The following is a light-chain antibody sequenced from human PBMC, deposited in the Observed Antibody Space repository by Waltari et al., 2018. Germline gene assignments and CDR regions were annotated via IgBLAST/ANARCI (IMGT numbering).Light chain of an antibody. V-gene: IGKV1-NL1*01. CDR1: QDIRFS. CDR3: QQYYNTPPGT. CDR2: AAS. J-gene: IGKJ1*01. Sequence: IQMTQSPSSLSASVGDRVTITCRASQDIRFSLVWYQQKPGKAQKLLLFAASRLESGVPSRCSGSGSGTEYTLTMGSLQPEGFATYYCQQYYNTPPGTFGQGTKVEIK.